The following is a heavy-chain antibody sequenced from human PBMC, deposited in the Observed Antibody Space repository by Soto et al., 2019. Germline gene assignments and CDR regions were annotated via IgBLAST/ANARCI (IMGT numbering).Heavy chain of an antibody. CDR3: ARLDAYNSFDY. Sequence: QLQLLESGSGLVKPSETLSLTCAVSGDSISRDNYYWNWIRQPPGKGLEWIGYIFHKGGTFYNPSLKSRVTLSVDRANSQFSLRLSSVTAADTAVYYCARLDAYNSFDYWAQGTLVTVSS. J-gene: IGHJ4*02. CDR2: IFHKGGT. V-gene: IGHV4-30-2*01. D-gene: IGHD2-2*01. CDR1: GDSISRDNYY.